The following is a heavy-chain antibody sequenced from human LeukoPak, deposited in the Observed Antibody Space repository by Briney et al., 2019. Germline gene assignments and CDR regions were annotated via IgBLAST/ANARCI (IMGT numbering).Heavy chain of an antibody. V-gene: IGHV3-23*01. CDR1: GFTFNTFH. Sequence: PGGSLRLSCAASGFTFNTFHMSWVRQAPGKGLEWVSSITPSGESANYADSVKGRFTISRDNSKNTLYLQMNSLRAEDTAVYYCPYSAWDVWGQGTLVTVSS. CDR2: ITPSGESA. D-gene: IGHD1-26*01. CDR3: PYSAWDV. J-gene: IGHJ4*02.